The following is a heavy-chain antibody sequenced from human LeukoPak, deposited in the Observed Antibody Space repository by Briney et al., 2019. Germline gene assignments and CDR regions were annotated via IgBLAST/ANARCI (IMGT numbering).Heavy chain of an antibody. CDR3: ARGEGGSYKRGDNWFDL. Sequence: ASVKVSCTVSGYTLTELSMHWARQAPGKGLEWMGGFDPEDGETIYAQKFQGRVTMTEDTSTDTAYMELRGLRADDTAVYYCARGEGGSYKRGDNWFDLWGQGTLVTVSS. J-gene: IGHJ5*02. CDR2: FDPEDGET. CDR1: GYTLTELS. V-gene: IGHV1-24*01. D-gene: IGHD3-10*01.